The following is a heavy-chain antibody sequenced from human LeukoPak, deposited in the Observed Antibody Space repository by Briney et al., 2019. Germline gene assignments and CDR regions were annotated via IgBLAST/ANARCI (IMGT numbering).Heavy chain of an antibody. D-gene: IGHD5-12*01. Sequence: GGSLRLSCAASGFTFSSYAMHWVRQAPGKGLEWVAVISYDGSNKYYADSVKGRFTISRDNSKNTLYLQMNSLRAEDTAVYYCARGWGGNSGYDYLLDYWGQGTLVTVSS. V-gene: IGHV3-30*04. CDR3: ARGWGGNSGYDYLLDY. J-gene: IGHJ4*02. CDR2: ISYDGSNK. CDR1: GFTFSSYA.